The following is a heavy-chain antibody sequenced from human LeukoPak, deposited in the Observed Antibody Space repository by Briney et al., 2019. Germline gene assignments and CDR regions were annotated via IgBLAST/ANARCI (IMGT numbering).Heavy chain of an antibody. V-gene: IGHV4-59*01. Sequence: SETLSLTSTVSGGSISSYYWSWIRQPPGKGLEWIGYIYYSGSTNYNPSLKSRVTISVDTSKNQFSLKLSSVTAADTAVCYCARGTTIFGVVTLGYYYYMDVRGKGTTVTVSS. D-gene: IGHD3-3*01. J-gene: IGHJ6*03. CDR3: ARGTTIFGVVTLGYYYYMDV. CDR2: IYYSGST. CDR1: GGSISSYY.